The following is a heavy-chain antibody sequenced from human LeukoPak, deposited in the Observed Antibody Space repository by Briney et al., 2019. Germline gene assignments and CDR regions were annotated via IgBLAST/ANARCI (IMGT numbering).Heavy chain of an antibody. CDR2: ISAYNDNT. V-gene: IGHV1-18*04. Sequence: ASVKVSCKASGYTFTIYGISWGRQAPGQGLGWMGWISAYNDNTNYAQKPQGRVTMTTDTSTSTAYMELRSLRSDDTAVYYCARGGYCSSTSCYAPKYFQHWGQGTLVTVSS. CDR3: ARGGYCSSTSCYAPKYFQH. D-gene: IGHD2-2*01. CDR1: GYTFTIYG. J-gene: IGHJ1*01.